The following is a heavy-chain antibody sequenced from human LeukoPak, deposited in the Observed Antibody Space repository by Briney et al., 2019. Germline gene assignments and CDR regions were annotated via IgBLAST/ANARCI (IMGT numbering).Heavy chain of an antibody. CDR2: IYYSGST. CDR1: DGSISSSSYY. Sequence: PSETLSLTCTVSDGSISSSSYYWGWIRQPPGKGLEWIGSIYYSGSTYYKSSLKSRVTISVDTSKNQFSLKLSSVTAADTAVFYCARLFFSGSYPHYFDYWGQGTLVTVSS. CDR3: ARLFFSGSYPHYFDY. V-gene: IGHV4-39*01. J-gene: IGHJ4*02. D-gene: IGHD3-10*01.